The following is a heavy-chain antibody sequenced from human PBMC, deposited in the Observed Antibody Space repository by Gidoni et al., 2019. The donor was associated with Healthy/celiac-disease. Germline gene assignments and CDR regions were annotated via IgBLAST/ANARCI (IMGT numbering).Heavy chain of an antibody. CDR2: ISWDGGST. CDR1: GFTFDDYT. CDR3: AKVPLRRDYGWYFDL. Sequence: EVQLVESAGVVVQPGGSLRLSCAASGFTFDDYTKHWVRQAPGKGLEWVSLISWDGGSTYYADSVKGRFTISRDNSKNSLYLQMNSLRTEDTALYYCAKVPLRRDYGWYFDLWGRGTLVTVSS. V-gene: IGHV3-43*01. D-gene: IGHD4-17*01. J-gene: IGHJ2*01.